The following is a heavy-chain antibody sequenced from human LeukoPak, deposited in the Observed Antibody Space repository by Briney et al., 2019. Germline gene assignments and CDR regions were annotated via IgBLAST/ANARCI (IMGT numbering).Heavy chain of an antibody. CDR1: GFTVSSNY. CDR2: IYSGGST. D-gene: IGHD6-13*01. CDR3: AREEYSSSWYFDY. J-gene: IGHJ4*02. V-gene: IGHV3-66*01. Sequence: GGSLRLSCAASGFTVSSNYMSWDRQAPGKGLEWVSVIYSGGSTYYADSVKGRFTISRDNSKNTLYLQMNSLRAEDTAVYYCAREEYSSSWYFDYWGQGTLVTVSS.